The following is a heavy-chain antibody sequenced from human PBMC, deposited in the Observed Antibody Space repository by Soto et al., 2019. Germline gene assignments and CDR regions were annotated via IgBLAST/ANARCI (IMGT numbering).Heavy chain of an antibody. CDR2: IYPGDSDT. D-gene: IGHD3-9*01. Sequence: GESLKISCKGSGYSFTSYWIGWVRQMPGKGLEWMGIIYPGDSDTRYSPSFQGQVTISADKSISTAYLQWSSLKASDTAMYYCARLYYDILTGYSSYGMDVWGQGTTVTVSS. CDR1: GYSFTSYW. CDR3: ARLYYDILTGYSSYGMDV. J-gene: IGHJ6*02. V-gene: IGHV5-51*01.